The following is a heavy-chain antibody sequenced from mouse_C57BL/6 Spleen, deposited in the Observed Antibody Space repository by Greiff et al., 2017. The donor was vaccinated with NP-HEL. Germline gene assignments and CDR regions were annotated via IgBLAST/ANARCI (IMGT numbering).Heavy chain of an antibody. V-gene: IGHV14-4*01. J-gene: IGHJ4*01. CDR2: IDPENGDT. CDR1: GFNIKDDY. Sequence: EVQLQQSGAELVRPGASVKLSCTASGFNIKDDYMHWVKQRPEQGLEWIGWIDPENGDTEYASKFQGKATITADTSSNTAYLQLSSLTSEDTAIYYCTTHYYGSMDYWGQGTSVTVSS. D-gene: IGHD1-1*01. CDR3: TTHYYGSMDY.